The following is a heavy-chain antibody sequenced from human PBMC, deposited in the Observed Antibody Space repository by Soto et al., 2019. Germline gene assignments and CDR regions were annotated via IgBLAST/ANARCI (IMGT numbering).Heavy chain of an antibody. V-gene: IGHV3-21*01. CDR2: IGTSGSYI. D-gene: IGHD1-26*01. CDR3: ARGSAFIGLDY. Sequence: EVQLVESGGGLVKPGGSLRLCCAVSGFIFSRYSMNWVRQAPGKGLEWVSSIGTSGSYIYDTDSVKGRFTISRDNTKDSLYLQMNSLRAEDTAIYYCARGSAFIGLDYWGQGTPVTVSS. J-gene: IGHJ4*02. CDR1: GFIFSRYS.